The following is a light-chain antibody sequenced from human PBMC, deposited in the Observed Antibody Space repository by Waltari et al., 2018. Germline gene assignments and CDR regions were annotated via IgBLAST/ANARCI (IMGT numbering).Light chain of an antibody. CDR3: QHGYGTPYS. Sequence: DIQMTQSPSSLSAAVGDRGTISCRASENVNNFLSWYQQKPGKAPKLLNTKASTLQSGVPSRFSDSGSGTDYTFTLSGLQSAAVATYYCQHGYGTPYSFGQGTKVEIK. CDR1: ENVNNF. J-gene: IGKJ2*03. V-gene: IGKV1-39*01. CDR2: KAS.